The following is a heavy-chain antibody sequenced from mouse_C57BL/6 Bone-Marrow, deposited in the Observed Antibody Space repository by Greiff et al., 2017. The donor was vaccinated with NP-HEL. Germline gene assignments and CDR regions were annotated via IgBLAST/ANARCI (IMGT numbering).Heavy chain of an antibody. CDR2: INPSSGYT. D-gene: IGHD1-1*01. J-gene: IGHJ1*03. Sequence: ASGYTLTSYWMHWVKQRPGQGLEWIGYINPSSGYTKYNQKFKDKSTLTADKSSSTAYMQLSSLTYEDSAVYYCARDGSSSYWYFDVWGTGTTVTVSS. V-gene: IGHV1-7*01. CDR1: GYTLTSYW. CDR3: ARDGSSSYWYFDV.